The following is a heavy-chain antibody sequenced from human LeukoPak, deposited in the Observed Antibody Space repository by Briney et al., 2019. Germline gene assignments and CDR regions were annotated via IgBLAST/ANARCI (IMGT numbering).Heavy chain of an antibody. Sequence: PSETLSLTCTVSGGSISSHYWSWIRQPAGKGLEDIGRIHTSGITNYNPSLKSRVTMSGDTSKNQFSLKLSSVTAADTAVYYCARDLGSNYVYFDYWGQGSLVTVSS. J-gene: IGHJ4*02. D-gene: IGHD1-26*01. CDR3: ARDLGSNYVYFDY. CDR2: IHTSGIT. CDR1: GGSISSHY. V-gene: IGHV4-4*07.